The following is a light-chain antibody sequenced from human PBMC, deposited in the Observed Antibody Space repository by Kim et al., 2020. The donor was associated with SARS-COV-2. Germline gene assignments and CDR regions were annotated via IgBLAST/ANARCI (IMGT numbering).Light chain of an antibody. J-gene: IGKJ2*01. Sequence: DIQMTQSPSTLSASVGDRVTITCRASQSISSWLAWYQQKPGKAPKLLIYKASSLESGVPSRFSGSGSGTEFTLTISSLQPDDFATYFCQQYNSFPYTFGQGTKLEIK. CDR1: QSISSW. CDR2: KAS. V-gene: IGKV1-5*03. CDR3: QQYNSFPYT.